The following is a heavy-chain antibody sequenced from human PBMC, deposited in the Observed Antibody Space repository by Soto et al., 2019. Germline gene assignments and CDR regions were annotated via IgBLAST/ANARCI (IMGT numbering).Heavy chain of an antibody. Sequence: EVQLVESGGGLVQPGGSLRLSCAASGFTFSSHWMSWVRQAPGQGLEWVANIKEDGSGKYYVDSVKGRFTVSRDNAKNSLYLQMNSLRAEDTAVYYCARDSPLTFGGFLRAFDIWGQGTMVTVSS. V-gene: IGHV3-7*03. CDR1: GFTFSSHW. CDR2: IKEDGSGK. CDR3: ARDSPLTFGGFLRAFDI. D-gene: IGHD3-16*01. J-gene: IGHJ3*02.